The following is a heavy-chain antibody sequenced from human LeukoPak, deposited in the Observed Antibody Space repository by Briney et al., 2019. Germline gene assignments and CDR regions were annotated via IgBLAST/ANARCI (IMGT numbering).Heavy chain of an antibody. CDR2: IYDSGST. Sequence: PSETLSLTCTVSGGSIRSYWWSWIRQPPGKGLEWIGYIYDSGSTAYNPSLKSRVTISVDTSKNQFSLKLSSVTAADTAVYYCARRGFFDYWGQGTLVTVSS. D-gene: IGHD1-26*01. CDR3: ARRGFFDY. V-gene: IGHV4-59*08. CDR1: GGSIRSYW. J-gene: IGHJ4*02.